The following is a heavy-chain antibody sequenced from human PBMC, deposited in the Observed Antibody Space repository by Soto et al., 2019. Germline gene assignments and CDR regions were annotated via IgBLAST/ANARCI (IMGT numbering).Heavy chain of an antibody. Sequence: GGSLRLSCAASGFTFSSYAMSWVRQAPGKGLEWVSAISGSGGSTYYADSVKGRFTISRDNSKNTLYLQMNSPRAEDTAVYYCAKVKYPIAAAGHYFDYWGQGTLVTVSS. CDR1: GFTFSSYA. CDR3: AKVKYPIAAAGHYFDY. D-gene: IGHD6-13*01. CDR2: ISGSGGST. V-gene: IGHV3-23*01. J-gene: IGHJ4*02.